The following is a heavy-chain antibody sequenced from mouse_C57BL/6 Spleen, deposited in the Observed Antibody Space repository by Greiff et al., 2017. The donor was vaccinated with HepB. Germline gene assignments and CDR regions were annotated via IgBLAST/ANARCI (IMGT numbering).Heavy chain of an antibody. D-gene: IGHD2-2*01. CDR2: IHPNSGST. Sequence: QVQLQQSGAELVKPGASVKLSCKASGYTFTSYWMHWVKQRPGQGLEWIGMIHPNSGSTNYNEKFKSKATLTVDKSSSTAYMQLSSLTSEDSAVYYCAKGDYGYDVGFAYWGQGTLVTVSA. J-gene: IGHJ3*01. CDR1: GYTFTSYW. CDR3: AKGDYGYDVGFAY. V-gene: IGHV1-64*01.